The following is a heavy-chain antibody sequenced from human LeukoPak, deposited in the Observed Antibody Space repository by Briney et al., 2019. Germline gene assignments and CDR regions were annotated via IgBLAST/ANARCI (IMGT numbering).Heavy chain of an antibody. J-gene: IGHJ3*02. CDR2: FDPEDGET. D-gene: IGHD1-1*01. CDR3: ASLRGVAGTYDAFDI. CDR1: GYTLTELS. V-gene: IGHV1-24*01. Sequence: GPVKVSCKVSGYTLTELSMHWVRQAPGKGLEWMGGFDPEDGETIYAQKFQGRVTMTEDTSTDTAYMELSSLRSEDTAVYYCASLRGVAGTYDAFDIWGQGTMDTVSS.